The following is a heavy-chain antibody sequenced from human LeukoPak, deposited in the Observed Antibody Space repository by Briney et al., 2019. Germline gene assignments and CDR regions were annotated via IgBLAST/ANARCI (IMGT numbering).Heavy chain of an antibody. D-gene: IGHD3-16*01. Sequence: KPGGSLRLSCAASGFTFSDYYMSWIRQAPGKGLEWVSYISSGSSYTNYADSVKGRFTISRDNAKNSLYLQMNSLRAEDTAVYYCARDRGRRRATNWFDPWGQGTLVTVSS. V-gene: IGHV3-11*06. J-gene: IGHJ5*02. CDR2: ISSGSSYT. CDR3: ARDRGRRRATNWFDP. CDR1: GFTFSDYY.